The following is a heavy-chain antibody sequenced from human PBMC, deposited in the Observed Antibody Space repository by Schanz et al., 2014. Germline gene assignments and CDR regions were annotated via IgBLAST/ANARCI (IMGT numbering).Heavy chain of an antibody. V-gene: IGHV4-59*01. CDR1: GFTFTTYA. J-gene: IGHJ4*02. D-gene: IGHD3-10*01. CDR3: ASTHWFGSGTAIVDY. CDR2: VNYIGST. Sequence: VQLLESGGGLVQPGESLRLSCAASGFTFTTYAMTWVRQAPGKGLEWIGYVNYIGSTKYNPSLESRVTISADTSKKQFSLKMTSVTTAATAVYYCASTHWFGSGTAIVDYWGQGTLVTVSS.